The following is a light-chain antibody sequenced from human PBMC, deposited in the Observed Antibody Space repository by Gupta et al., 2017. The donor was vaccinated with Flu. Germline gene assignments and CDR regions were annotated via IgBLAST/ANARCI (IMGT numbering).Light chain of an antibody. V-gene: IGKV1-8*01. Sequence: GDRVTISCQASQGIGSFLAWYQQKPGRAPNLLIFDASTLQIGVPSRFSGSASGTVFTLTISRLQSEDFATYYCQQYYNWPPTFGLGTKVEVK. J-gene: IGKJ1*01. CDR2: DAS. CDR1: QGIGSF. CDR3: QQYYNWPPT.